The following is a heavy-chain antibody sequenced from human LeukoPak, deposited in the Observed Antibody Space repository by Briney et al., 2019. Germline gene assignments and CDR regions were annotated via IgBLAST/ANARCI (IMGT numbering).Heavy chain of an antibody. J-gene: IGHJ3*02. CDR3: ARLAYYDNSGSSRPFDI. CDR1: GFSLTTRGVG. V-gene: IGHV2-5*02. D-gene: IGHD3-22*01. Sequence: ESGPTLVNPTQTLTLTCAFSGFSLTTRGVGVGWIRQPPGKALEWLALIYRDDDKRYSPSLKSRLTITKDNSKKQVVLTVTNLDPVDTATYYCARLAYYDNSGSSRPFDIWGQGTRVTVSS. CDR2: IYRDDDK.